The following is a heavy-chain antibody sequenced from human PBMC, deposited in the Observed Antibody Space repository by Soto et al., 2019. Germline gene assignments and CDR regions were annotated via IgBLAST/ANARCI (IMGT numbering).Heavy chain of an antibody. D-gene: IGHD4-4*01. J-gene: IGHJ4*02. Sequence: QITLKESGPTLVNPTQTLTLTCTFSGFSLTTDGVGVDWIRQPPGKALEWLGLIYWNDEKRYRPSLQSRLTITKDTSRNQVVLTMTNMDPVDTATYYCAHRTTVTSGINWGQGTLVTVSS. CDR3: AHRTTVTSGIN. CDR1: GFSLTTDGVG. V-gene: IGHV2-5*01. CDR2: IYWNDEK.